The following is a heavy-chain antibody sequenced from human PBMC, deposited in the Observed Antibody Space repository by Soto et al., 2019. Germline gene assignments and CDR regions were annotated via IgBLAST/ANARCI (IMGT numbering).Heavy chain of an antibody. CDR1: GFTFSTYA. Sequence: EVQLLESGGGLVQPGGSLRLSCAASGFTFSTYAMSWVRQAPGKGLQWVSLITASGVNTYYADSVKGRFTISRDNSXXTLDLQMNSLRAEDTAVYYCAKDPPDTYYGDYGHYWGQGTLVTVSS. CDR3: AKDPPDTYYGDYGHY. CDR2: ITASGVNT. D-gene: IGHD4-17*01. V-gene: IGHV3-23*01. J-gene: IGHJ4*02.